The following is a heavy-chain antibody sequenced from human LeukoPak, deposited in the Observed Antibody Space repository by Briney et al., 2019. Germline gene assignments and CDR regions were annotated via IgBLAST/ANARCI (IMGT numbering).Heavy chain of an antibody. Sequence: PGGSLRLSCAASGFIVSSNYMSWVRQAPGKGLELVSLIYSGGSTYYADSVKGRFTISRDISKNTVYFQMNSLRAEDTAVYYCTRSSDFWSSDYWGQGTLVTVSS. D-gene: IGHD3-3*01. J-gene: IGHJ4*02. V-gene: IGHV3-53*01. CDR2: IYSGGST. CDR1: GFIVSSNY. CDR3: TRSSDFWSSDY.